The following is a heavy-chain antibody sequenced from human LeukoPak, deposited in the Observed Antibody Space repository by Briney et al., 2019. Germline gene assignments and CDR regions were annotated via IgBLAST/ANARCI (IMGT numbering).Heavy chain of an antibody. CDR3: ATGYSYGTYYFDY. D-gene: IGHD5-18*01. J-gene: IGHJ4*02. V-gene: IGHV1-69*13. Sequence: ASVTVSCKASGGTFSSYAISWVRQAPGQGLEWMGGIIPIFGTANYAQKFQGRVTITADESTSTAYMELSSLRSEDTAVYYCATGYSYGTYYFDYWGQGTLVTVSS. CDR1: GGTFSSYA. CDR2: IIPIFGTA.